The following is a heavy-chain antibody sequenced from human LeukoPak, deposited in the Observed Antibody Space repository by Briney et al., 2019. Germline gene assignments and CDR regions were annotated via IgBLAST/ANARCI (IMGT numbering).Heavy chain of an antibody. J-gene: IGHJ5*02. CDR3: ARSHYDILTGYYSNWFDP. V-gene: IGHV1-18*01. D-gene: IGHD3-9*01. Sequence: ASVKVSCKASGYTSTSYGISWVRQAPGQGLEWMGWISAYNGNTNYAQKLQGRVTMTTDTSTSTAYMELRSLRSDDTAVYYCARSHYDILTGYYSNWFDPWGQGTLVTVSP. CDR1: GYTSTSYG. CDR2: ISAYNGNT.